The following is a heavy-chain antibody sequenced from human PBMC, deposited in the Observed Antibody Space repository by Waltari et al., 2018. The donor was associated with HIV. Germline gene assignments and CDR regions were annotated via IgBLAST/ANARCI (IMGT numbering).Heavy chain of an antibody. V-gene: IGHV1-3*01. J-gene: IGHJ6*02. CDR1: GYTFTSYA. CDR3: ARVVIIRPTYYYYYGMDV. D-gene: IGHD3-3*01. Sequence: QVQLVQSGAEVKKPGASVKVSCKASGYTFTSYAMHWVRQAPGQRLEWMGWINAGNGNTKYSQKFQGRVTITRDTSASTAYMELSSLRSEDTAVYYCARVVIIRPTYYYYYGMDVWGQGTTVTVSS. CDR2: INAGNGNT.